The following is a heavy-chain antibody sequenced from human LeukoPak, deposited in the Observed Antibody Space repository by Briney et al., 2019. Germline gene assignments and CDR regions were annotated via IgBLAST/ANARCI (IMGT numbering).Heavy chain of an antibody. CDR1: GYTFTSYD. Sequence: ASVKVSCKASGYTFTSYDINWVRQATGQGLEWMGWMNPNSGNTGYAQKFQGRVTMTRNTSISTAYMELSSLRSEDTAVYYCARGSSYGGYDELDYWGQGTLVTVSS. V-gene: IGHV1-8*01. J-gene: IGHJ4*02. CDR2: MNPNSGNT. D-gene: IGHD5-12*01. CDR3: ARGSSYGGYDELDY.